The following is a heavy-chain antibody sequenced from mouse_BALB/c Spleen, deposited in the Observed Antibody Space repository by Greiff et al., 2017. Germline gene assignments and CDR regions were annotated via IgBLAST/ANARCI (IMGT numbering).Heavy chain of an antibody. CDR2: ISYDGSN. CDR1: GYSITSGYY. V-gene: IGHV3-6*02. CDR3: AREDYYYGSSQYYFDY. Sequence: ESGPGLVKPSQSLSLTCSVTGYSITSGYYWNWIRQFPGNKLEWMGYISYDGSNNYNPSLKNRISITRDTSKNQFFLKLNSVTTEDTATYYCAREDYYYGSSQYYFDYWGQGTTLTVSS. J-gene: IGHJ2*01. D-gene: IGHD1-1*01.